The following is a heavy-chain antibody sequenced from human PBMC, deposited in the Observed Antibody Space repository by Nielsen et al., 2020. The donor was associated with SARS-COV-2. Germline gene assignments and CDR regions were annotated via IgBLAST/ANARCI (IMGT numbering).Heavy chain of an antibody. D-gene: IGHD6-19*01. CDR2: ISYDGRDK. V-gene: IGHV3-30*03. CDR1: GFTFRNYG. Sequence: GGSLRLSCAAAGFTFRNYGMHWVRQAPGKGLEWVAVISYDGRDKYYADSVKGRFTISRDNSKNTLYLHMNSLRAEDTAVYYCVTGGQWLVRHPYGMEVWGQGTTVTVSS. J-gene: IGHJ6*02. CDR3: VTGGQWLVRHPYGMEV.